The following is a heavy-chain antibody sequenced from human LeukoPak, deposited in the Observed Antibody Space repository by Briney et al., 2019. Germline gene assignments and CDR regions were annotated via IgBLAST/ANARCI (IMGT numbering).Heavy chain of an antibody. CDR3: ARDRRSHEDLDY. CDR1: GYNFTSYG. D-gene: IGHD1-26*01. V-gene: IGHV1-18*01. CDR2: NSGYNGNT. Sequence: ASVKVSCKASGYNFTSYGISWVRQAPGQGLEWMGWNSGYNGNTNYAQKFQGRVTMTTDTSTSTAYMEVRSLRSDDTAVYYCARDRRSHEDLDYWGPGTLVTVSS. J-gene: IGHJ4*02.